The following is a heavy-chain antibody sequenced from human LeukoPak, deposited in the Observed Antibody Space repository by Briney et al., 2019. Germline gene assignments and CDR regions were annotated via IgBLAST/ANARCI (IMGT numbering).Heavy chain of an antibody. CDR1: EFTFSSYS. V-gene: IGHV3-21*01. CDR2: ISSRSSYI. Sequence: GGSLRLSCAASEFTFSSYSMNWVRQAPGKGLEWVSSISSRSSYINYADSVKGRFIISRDNTKSSLYLQMNSLRAEDTAVYYCARGFSDYYYYMDVWGKGTTVTVSS. J-gene: IGHJ6*03. CDR3: ARGFSDYYYYMDV.